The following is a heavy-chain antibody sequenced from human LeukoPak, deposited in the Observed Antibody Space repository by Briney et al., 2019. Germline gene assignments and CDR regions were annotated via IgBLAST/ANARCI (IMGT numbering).Heavy chain of an antibody. V-gene: IGHV3-53*04. CDR2: IYSGGST. D-gene: IGHD6-13*01. Sequence: GGSLRLSCAASGFTFSSYAMSWVRQAPGEGLEWVSVIYSGGSTYYADSVKGRFTISRHNSKNTLYLQMNSLRAEDTAVYYCARGTGYSSSWYWFDPWGQGTLVTVSS. J-gene: IGHJ5*02. CDR3: ARGTGYSSSWYWFDP. CDR1: GFTFSSYA.